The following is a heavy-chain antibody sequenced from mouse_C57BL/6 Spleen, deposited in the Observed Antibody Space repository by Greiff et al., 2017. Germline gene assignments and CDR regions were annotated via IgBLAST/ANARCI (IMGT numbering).Heavy chain of an antibody. V-gene: IGHV5-9-1*02. CDR1: GFTFSSYA. D-gene: IGHD5-5*01. CDR3: TRDKELPLAMDY. CDR2: ISSGGDYI. Sequence: EVQVVESGEGLVKPGGSLKLSCAASGFTFSSYAMSWVRQTPEKRLEWVAYISSGGDYIYYADTVKGRFTISRDNARNTLYLQMSSLKSEDTAMYYCTRDKELPLAMDYWGQGTSVTVSS. J-gene: IGHJ4*01.